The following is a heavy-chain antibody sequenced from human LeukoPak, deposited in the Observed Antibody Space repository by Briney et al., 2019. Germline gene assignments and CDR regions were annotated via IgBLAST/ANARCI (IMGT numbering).Heavy chain of an antibody. Sequence: SETLSLTCTVPGGSISSYYWSWLRQPPGKGLEWIGYIYYSGSTNYNPSLKSRVTISVKTSKNQFSLKLSSVTASDTAVYYCARVTGYMIEDYFDYWGQGPLVTVSS. CDR1: GGSISSYY. V-gene: IGHV4-59*01. CDR3: ARVTGYMIEDYFDY. D-gene: IGHD3-22*01. J-gene: IGHJ4*02. CDR2: IYYSGST.